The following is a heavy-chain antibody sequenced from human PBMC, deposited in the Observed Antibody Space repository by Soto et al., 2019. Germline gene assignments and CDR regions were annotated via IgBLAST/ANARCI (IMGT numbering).Heavy chain of an antibody. V-gene: IGHV5-10-1*01. J-gene: IGHJ4*02. CDR2: IDPSDSYT. Sequence: PGESLKISCKGSGYSFTSYWISLVRQMPGKGLEWRGRIDPSDSYTNYSPSFQGHVTISADKSISTAYLQWSSLKASDTAMYYCAVGRITYYYDSSGYPADYWGQGTLVTVSS. D-gene: IGHD3-22*01. CDR1: GYSFTSYW. CDR3: AVGRITYYYDSSGYPADY.